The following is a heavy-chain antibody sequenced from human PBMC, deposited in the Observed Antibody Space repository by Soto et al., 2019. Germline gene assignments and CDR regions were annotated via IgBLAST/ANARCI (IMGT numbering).Heavy chain of an antibody. D-gene: IGHD6-13*01. CDR2: INDSGGT. Sequence: QVQLQQWGAGLLKPSESVSLNCAVYGGSFSGYCWSWIRQPPGKGLEWIGEINDSGGTNYNPSLKCGVSISVDTSKNQYSLNLSAVRAADTAVYHFARGRRSYSSSWYVDWGQGTLVTVSS. V-gene: IGHV4-34*01. CDR3: ARGRRSYSSSWYVD. CDR1: GGSFSGYC. J-gene: IGHJ4*02.